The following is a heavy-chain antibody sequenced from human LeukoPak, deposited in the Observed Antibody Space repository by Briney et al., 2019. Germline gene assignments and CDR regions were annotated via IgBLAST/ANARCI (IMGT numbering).Heavy chain of an antibody. CDR2: IKQDGSEK. D-gene: IGHD3-3*01. J-gene: IGHJ4*02. Sequence: PGGSLRLSCVASGFTFSSYGMSWVRQAPGKGLEWVANIKQDGSEKYYVDSVKGRFTISRDNAKNSVYLQMNSLRAEDTAVYYCARDRFYDFWSGYSGFDYWGQGTLVTVSS. CDR3: ARDRFYDFWSGYSGFDY. V-gene: IGHV3-7*01. CDR1: GFTFSSYG.